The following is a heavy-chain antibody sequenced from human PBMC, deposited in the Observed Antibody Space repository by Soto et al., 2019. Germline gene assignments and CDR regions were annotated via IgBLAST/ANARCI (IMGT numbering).Heavy chain of an antibody. CDR1: GFTFSDYY. V-gene: IGHV3-11*01. J-gene: IGHJ6*03. D-gene: IGHD2-2*01. CDR3: ARDIPRGCSSTSCPLYYYYMDV. Sequence: GGSLRLSCAASGFTFSDYYMSWIRQAPGKGLEWVSYISSSGSTIYYADSVKGRFTISRDNAKNSLYLQMNSLRAEDTAVYYCARDIPRGCSSTSCPLYYYYMDVWGKGTTVTVSS. CDR2: ISSSGSTI.